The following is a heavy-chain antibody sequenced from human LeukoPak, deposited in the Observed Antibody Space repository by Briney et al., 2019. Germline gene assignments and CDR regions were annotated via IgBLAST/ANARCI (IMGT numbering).Heavy chain of an antibody. CDR2: ISSSSSYI. CDR3: ARDEDYGSGSYTFDY. J-gene: IGHJ4*02. Sequence: PGGSLRLSCAASGFTFSSYSMNWVRQAPGKGLEWVSSISSSSSYIYYADSVKGRFTISRDNAKNSLYLQMNSLRAEDTAVYYCARDEDYGSGSYTFDYWGQGTLVTVSS. CDR1: GFTFSSYS. D-gene: IGHD3-10*01. V-gene: IGHV3-21*01.